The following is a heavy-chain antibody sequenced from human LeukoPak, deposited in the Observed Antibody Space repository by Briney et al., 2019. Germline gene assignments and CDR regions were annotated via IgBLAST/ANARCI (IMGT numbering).Heavy chain of an antibody. V-gene: IGHV1-69*13. CDR2: IIPIFGTA. J-gene: IGHJ4*02. Sequence: VKVSCKASGGTFSSYAISWVRQAPGQGLEWMGRIIPIFGTANYAQKFQGRVTITTDESTSTAYIELSSLRSEDTAVYYCASEGYYYDSSGYFDYWGQGTLVTVSS. CDR3: ASEGYYYDSSGYFDY. D-gene: IGHD3-22*01. CDR1: GGTFSSYA.